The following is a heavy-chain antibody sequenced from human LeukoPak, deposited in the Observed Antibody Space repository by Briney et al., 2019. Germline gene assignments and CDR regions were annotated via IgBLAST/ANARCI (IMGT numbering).Heavy chain of an antibody. D-gene: IGHD3-9*01. CDR1: GFTVNTKY. CDR3: AHLGYDILTGYYN. CDR2: ISGSGGST. Sequence: GGSLRLSCAASGFTVNTKYMSWVRQAPGKGLEWVSGISGSGGSTYYADSVKGRFTVSRDNSKNMLYLQMNSLRAEDTAVYYCAHLGYDILTGYYNWGQGTLVFVSS. V-gene: IGHV3-23*01. J-gene: IGHJ4*02.